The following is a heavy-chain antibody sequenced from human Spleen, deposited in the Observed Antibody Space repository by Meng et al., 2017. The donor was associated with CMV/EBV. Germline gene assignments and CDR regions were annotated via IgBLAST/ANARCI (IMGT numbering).Heavy chain of an antibody. CDR1: GFSLSTSGIG. Sequence: GFSLSTSGIGVGWIRQPPGKALEWLALIYWDDDKRYSPSLKSRLTITKDTSKNQVVLTMTNMDPVDTATYYCAHRDYCSGGTCTFDYWGQGTLVTVSS. V-gene: IGHV2-5*02. J-gene: IGHJ4*02. CDR2: IYWDDDK. D-gene: IGHD2-15*01. CDR3: AHRDYCSGGTCTFDY.